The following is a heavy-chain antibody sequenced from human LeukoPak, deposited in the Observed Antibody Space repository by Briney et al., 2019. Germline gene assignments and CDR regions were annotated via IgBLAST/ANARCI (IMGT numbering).Heavy chain of an antibody. Sequence: ASVKVSCKASGYTFTSYYMHWVRQAPGQGLEWMGIINPSGGSTSYAQKFQGRVTMTRDTSTSTLYMCLSSLRSEDTAVYYCARTAARRFDYWGQGTLVTVSS. CDR2: INPSGGST. CDR1: GYTFTSYY. D-gene: IGHD6-6*01. CDR3: ARTAARRFDY. J-gene: IGHJ4*02. V-gene: IGHV1-46*01.